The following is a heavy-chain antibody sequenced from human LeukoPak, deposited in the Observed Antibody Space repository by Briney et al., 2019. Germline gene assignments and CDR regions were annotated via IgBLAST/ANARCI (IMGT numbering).Heavy chain of an antibody. V-gene: IGHV2-5*02. Sequence: SGPTLVHPTPTLTLTCTFSGFSLTTSGVGVGWIRQPPVKATECLALIYWDNDRRYSPSLMSRLTITKDTSKNQVALTMTNMYPVDTGTDYCAHTVFQGGYWDSGKFDFWGQGPPVTVSS. CDR3: AHTVFQGGYWDSGKFDF. CDR2: IYWDNDR. D-gene: IGHD2-8*02. CDR1: GFSLTTSGVG. J-gene: IGHJ4*02.